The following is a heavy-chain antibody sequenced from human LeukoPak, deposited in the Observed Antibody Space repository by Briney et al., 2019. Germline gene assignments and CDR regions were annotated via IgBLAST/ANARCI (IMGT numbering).Heavy chain of an antibody. CDR2: IYYSGNT. CDR1: GGSINTTDHY. Sequence: PSETLSLTCSVSGGSINTTDHYWGWIRQPPGKGREWIGSIYYSGNTYYNPSLKSRVTMSVDTSKNQFSLKLSSVTVADTTVYYCARRAVAGTAAFDIWGQGTVVTVSS. J-gene: IGHJ3*02. D-gene: IGHD6-19*01. CDR3: ARRAVAGTAAFDI. V-gene: IGHV4-39*01.